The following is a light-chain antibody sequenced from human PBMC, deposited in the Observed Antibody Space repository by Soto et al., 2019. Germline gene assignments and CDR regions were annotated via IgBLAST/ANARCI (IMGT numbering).Light chain of an antibody. V-gene: IGLV2-23*01. Sequence: QSALTQPASVSGSPGQSITISCTGTSSDVGSYNLVSWYQQHPGKAPKLMIYEGSKRPSGVSNRFSGSKSGNTASLTISGPQAEDEADYSCCSYAGSSTLFGGGTKLTVL. CDR1: SSDVGSYNL. J-gene: IGLJ2*01. CDR3: CSYAGSSTL. CDR2: EGS.